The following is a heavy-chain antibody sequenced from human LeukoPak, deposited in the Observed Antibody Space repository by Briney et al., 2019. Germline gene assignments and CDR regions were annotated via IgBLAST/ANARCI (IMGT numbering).Heavy chain of an antibody. Sequence: PGGSLRLSCAASGFSISAYWMSWVRQAPGKGLEWVANIKQDGSEKDYVDSVEGRFTISRDNAKSSLYLQMNSLRPQDTAVYYCAREISSWFRTEGRFDPWGQGTLVAVSS. CDR2: IKQDGSEK. V-gene: IGHV3-7*01. J-gene: IGHJ5*02. CDR1: GFSISAYW. CDR3: AREISSWFRTEGRFDP. D-gene: IGHD6-13*01.